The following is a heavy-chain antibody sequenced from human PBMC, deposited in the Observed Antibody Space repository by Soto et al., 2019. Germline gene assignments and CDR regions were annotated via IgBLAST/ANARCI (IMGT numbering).Heavy chain of an antibody. Sequence: PGGSLRLSCAASGFTFSSFGMHWVRQAPGKGLEWVAIISYDASHKYYADSVKGRFTISRDSSKNTVSLEMTSLRAEDTAVYYCAKGGRQWLVTSDFNYWGQGALVTVS. CDR2: ISYDASHK. CDR1: GFTFSSFG. CDR3: AKGGRQWLVTSDFNY. D-gene: IGHD6-19*01. V-gene: IGHV3-30*18. J-gene: IGHJ4*02.